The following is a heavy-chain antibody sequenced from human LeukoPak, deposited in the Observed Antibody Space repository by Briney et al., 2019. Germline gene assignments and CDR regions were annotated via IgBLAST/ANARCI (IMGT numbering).Heavy chain of an antibody. V-gene: IGHV3-48*04. CDR1: GFTFSSYT. D-gene: IGHD3-10*01. CDR3: ARGSGGILPSYYMDV. CDR2: ISSSGRTI. Sequence: PGGSLRLSCAASGFTFSSYTMNWVRQAPGKGLDWVSYISSSGRTIYYADSVKGRFTISRDNAKNSLYLQMNSLRVEDTAVYYCARGSGGILPSYYMDVWGKGTTVTISS. J-gene: IGHJ6*03.